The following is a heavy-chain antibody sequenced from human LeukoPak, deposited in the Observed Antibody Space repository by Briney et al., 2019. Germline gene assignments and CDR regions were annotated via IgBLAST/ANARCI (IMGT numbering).Heavy chain of an antibody. CDR2: IYPVDSDT. Sequence: GESLKISCKGSGYSFSNYWIGWVRQMPGKGLEWMGIIYPVDSDTRYSPSFQGQVTISADKSISTAYLQRSSLKASDTAMYYCARRTTTWAFDIWGQGTMVTVSS. V-gene: IGHV5-51*01. CDR1: GYSFSNYW. J-gene: IGHJ3*02. CDR3: ARRTTTWAFDI. D-gene: IGHD2/OR15-2a*01.